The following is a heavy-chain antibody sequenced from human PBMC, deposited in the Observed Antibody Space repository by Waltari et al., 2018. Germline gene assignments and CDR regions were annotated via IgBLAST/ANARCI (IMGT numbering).Heavy chain of an antibody. CDR2: INHSGST. CDR3: ARELGRSGWYPNAGYFQH. Sequence: QVQLQQWGAGLLKPSETLSLTCAVYGGSFSGYYWSWIRQPPGKGLEWIGEINHSGSTNSNPSLKSRVTISVDTSKNQFSLKLSSVTAADTAVYYCARELGRSGWYPNAGYFQHWGQGTLVTVSS. V-gene: IGHV4-34*01. J-gene: IGHJ1*01. D-gene: IGHD6-19*01. CDR1: GGSFSGYY.